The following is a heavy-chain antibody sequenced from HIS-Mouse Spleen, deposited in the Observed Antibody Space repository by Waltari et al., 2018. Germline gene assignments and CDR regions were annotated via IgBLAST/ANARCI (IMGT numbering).Heavy chain of an antibody. V-gene: IGHV4-39*07. D-gene: IGHD6-13*01. CDR2: IYYSGST. J-gene: IGHJ2*01. CDR1: GGSISRSSYY. Sequence: QLQLQESGPGLVKPSETLSLTCPVSGGSISRSSYYWGWIRKPPGKGLEWIGSIYYSGSTYYNPSIKSRVTISVDTSKNQFSLKLSSVTAADTAVYYCAREIPYSSSWYDWYFDLWGRGTLVTVSS. CDR3: AREIPYSSSWYDWYFDL.